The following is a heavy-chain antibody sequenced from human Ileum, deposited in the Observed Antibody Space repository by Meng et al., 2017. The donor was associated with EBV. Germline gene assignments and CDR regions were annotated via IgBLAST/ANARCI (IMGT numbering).Heavy chain of an antibody. Sequence: QVQLQETGQGLGESSVTLSLTSAASGDFISSSHLWTWLRQPPGKGLEWIGEKHPSGSTYYNPSLKSRVTISLDTFNNQFFMRLTSLTAADTAVYYCAKANDYSLNSWGQGTLVTVSS. V-gene: IGHV4-4*02. CDR1: GDFISSSHL. CDR2: KHPSGST. J-gene: IGHJ4*02. CDR3: AKANDYSLNS. D-gene: IGHD4-11*01.